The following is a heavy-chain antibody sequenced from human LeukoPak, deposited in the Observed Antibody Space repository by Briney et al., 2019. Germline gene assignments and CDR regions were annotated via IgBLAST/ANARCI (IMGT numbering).Heavy chain of an antibody. CDR2: IIPIFGTA. Sequence: ASVKVSCKASRGAFSTYAINWVRQAPGQGLEWMGGIIPIFGTANYAQKFQGRVTMTRDTSISTAYMDLSRLRSDDTAVYYFARDMDSGPDFFDYWGLGTLVTVSS. J-gene: IGHJ4*02. CDR1: RGAFSTYA. D-gene: IGHD1-26*01. V-gene: IGHV1-69*05. CDR3: ARDMDSGPDFFDY.